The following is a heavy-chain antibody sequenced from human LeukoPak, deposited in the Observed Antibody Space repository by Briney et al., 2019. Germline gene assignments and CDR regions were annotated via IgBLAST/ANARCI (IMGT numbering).Heavy chain of an antibody. V-gene: IGHV4-39*01. J-gene: IGHJ5*02. CDR1: GGSITGTTYY. CDR2: LYPSGST. D-gene: IGHD2-21*02. Sequence: SETLSLTCTVSGGSITGTTYYWAWFRQPPGKGLEWIGSLYPSGSTYYSPSLKRRVSIFLDTSKGQLSLNVRSVTAADTAVYYCARRAGDWAVNWIDPWGQGTLVTVSS. CDR3: ARRAGDWAVNWIDP.